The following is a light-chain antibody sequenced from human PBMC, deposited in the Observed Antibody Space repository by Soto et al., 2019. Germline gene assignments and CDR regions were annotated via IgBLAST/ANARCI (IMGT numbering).Light chain of an antibody. V-gene: IGLV2-14*01. CDR1: SSDVGGYNY. Sequence: QSALTQPGSGCGSPGQSITISCTGPSSDVGGYNYVSWYQQHAGKAPKLMIYEVSNRPSGVSNRFSGSKSGNTASLTISGLQAEDEADYYCSSYTSSSTLYVFGTGTKVTVL. CDR2: EVS. J-gene: IGLJ1*01. CDR3: SSYTSSSTLYV.